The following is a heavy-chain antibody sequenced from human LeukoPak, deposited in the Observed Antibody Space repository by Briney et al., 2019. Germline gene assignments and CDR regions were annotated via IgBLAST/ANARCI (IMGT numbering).Heavy chain of an antibody. D-gene: IGHD5-18*01. J-gene: IGHJ6*03. CDR3: AREEKNKGGYNYGPLYYMDV. CDR1: GFTDSGDH. V-gene: IGHV3-53*01. CDR2: IYSGGST. Sequence: GVPLTLSCAASGFTDSGDHMSCARHAPGKALEWVSIIYSGGSTYYADSVKGRFTISRDNSKNTLYIQMNSLRAEDTAVDYCAREEKNKGGYNYGPLYYMDVWGKGTTVTVSS.